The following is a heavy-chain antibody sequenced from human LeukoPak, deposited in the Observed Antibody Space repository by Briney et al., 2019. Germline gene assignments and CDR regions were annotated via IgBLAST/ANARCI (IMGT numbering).Heavy chain of an antibody. J-gene: IGHJ4*02. CDR2: FDPEDGET. CDR3: ATGRLLTINFDY. Sequence: ASVKVSCKVSGYTLTELSMHWVRQAPGKGLEWMGGFDPEDGETIYAQKFQGRVTMTEDTSTDTAYMELSSLRSEDTAVYYCATGRLLTINFDYWGQGTLVTVSS. CDR1: GYTLTELS. V-gene: IGHV1-24*01. D-gene: IGHD3-9*01.